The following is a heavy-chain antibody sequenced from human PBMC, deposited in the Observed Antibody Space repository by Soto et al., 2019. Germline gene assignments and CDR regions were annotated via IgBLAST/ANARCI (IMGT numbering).Heavy chain of an antibody. V-gene: IGHV4-39*01. CDR2: IYYSGST. Sequence: PSETLSLTCTVSGDSISSSSYYWGWIRQPPGEGLEWIGSIYYSGSTYYNPSLKSRVTISEDTSKNQFSLKLSSVTAADTAVYYCARTYYDFWSGYYQESTYFDYWGQGTLVTVSS. D-gene: IGHD3-3*01. CDR1: GDSISSSSYY. CDR3: ARTYYDFWSGYYQESTYFDY. J-gene: IGHJ4*02.